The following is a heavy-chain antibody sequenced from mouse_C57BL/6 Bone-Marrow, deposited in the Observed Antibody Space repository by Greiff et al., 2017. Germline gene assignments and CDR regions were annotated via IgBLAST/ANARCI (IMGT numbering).Heavy chain of an antibody. Sequence: QVQLQQPGAELVRPGTSVKVSCKASGYTFTSYWMHWVKQRPGQGLEWIGVIDPSDSYTNYNQKFKGKATLTVDTSSSTAYMQLSSLTSEDSAVYYCARITTVVADDYWGQGTTLTVSS. CDR1: GYTFTSYW. D-gene: IGHD1-1*01. V-gene: IGHV1-59*01. CDR3: ARITTVVADDY. J-gene: IGHJ2*01. CDR2: IDPSDSYT.